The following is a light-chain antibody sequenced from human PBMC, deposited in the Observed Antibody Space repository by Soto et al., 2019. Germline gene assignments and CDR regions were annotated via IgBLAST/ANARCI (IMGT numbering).Light chain of an antibody. Sequence: EIVMTQSPATLSVSPGERATLSCRASQSVNSNLAWYQQKPGQAPRLLISGASTRATGIPARFSGSGSETEFTLTISSLLSEDFAVYYCRQYNNWWTFGQGTKVEMK. CDR2: GAS. CDR1: QSVNSN. J-gene: IGKJ1*01. V-gene: IGKV3-15*01. CDR3: RQYNNWWT.